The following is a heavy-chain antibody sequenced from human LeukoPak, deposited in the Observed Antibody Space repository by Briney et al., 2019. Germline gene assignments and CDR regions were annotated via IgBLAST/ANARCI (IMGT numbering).Heavy chain of an antibody. Sequence: GGSLRLTCAGTGFSFSSHAMSWVRQTPGKGLKWVSAMSGSASNSYYADSVKGRFTISRDNSKNTLYLQMNSLRAEDTAVYYCAKNYGSGSYGELDYWGQGTLVTVSS. J-gene: IGHJ4*02. D-gene: IGHD3-10*01. CDR3: AKNYGSGSYGELDY. V-gene: IGHV3-23*01. CDR2: MSGSASNS. CDR1: GFSFSSHA.